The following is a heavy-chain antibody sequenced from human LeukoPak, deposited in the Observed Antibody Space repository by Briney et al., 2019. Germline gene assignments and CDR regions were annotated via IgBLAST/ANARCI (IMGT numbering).Heavy chain of an antibody. CDR3: ARESAVGTFDY. CDR2: ISYDGSNK. D-gene: IGHD1-1*01. J-gene: IGHJ4*02. V-gene: IGHV3-30-3*01. CDR1: GFTFSSYA. Sequence: GRSLRLSCVASGFTFSSYAMHWVRQAPGKGLEWVAVISYDGSNKYYADSVKGRFTISRDNSKNTLYLQMNSLRAEDTAVYYCARESAVGTFDYWGQGTLVTVSS.